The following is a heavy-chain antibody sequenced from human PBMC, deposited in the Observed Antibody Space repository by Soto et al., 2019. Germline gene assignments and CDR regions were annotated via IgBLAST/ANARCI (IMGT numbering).Heavy chain of an antibody. CDR2: ISSSSNVI. V-gene: IGHV3-48*02. Sequence: GGSLRLSCAASGFTFSSYTMSWVRQAPGQGLEWVSYISSSSNVIYYADSVKGRFTISRDNAKNSLYLQMNSLRDEDTAVYYCTTSVGASGYEFYWGQGTLVTVSS. CDR3: TTSVGASGYEFY. J-gene: IGHJ4*02. CDR1: GFTFSSYT. D-gene: IGHD5-12*01.